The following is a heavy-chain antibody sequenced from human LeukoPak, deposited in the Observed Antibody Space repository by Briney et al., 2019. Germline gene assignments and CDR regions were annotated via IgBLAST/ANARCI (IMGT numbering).Heavy chain of an antibody. Sequence: ASVKVSCKASGYTFTSYDINWVRQATGQGLEWMGWMNPNSGNTGYAQKFQGRVTMTRNTSISTAYMELSSLRSEDTAVYYCATTPKSRREEEWELYYWGQGTLVTVSS. CDR3: ATTPKSRREEEWELYY. V-gene: IGHV1-8*01. CDR1: GYTFTSYD. D-gene: IGHD1-26*01. J-gene: IGHJ4*02. CDR2: MNPNSGNT.